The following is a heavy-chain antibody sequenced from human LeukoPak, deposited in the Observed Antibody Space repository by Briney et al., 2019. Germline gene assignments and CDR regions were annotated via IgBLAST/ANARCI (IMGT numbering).Heavy chain of an antibody. J-gene: IGHJ4*02. Sequence: GGSLRLSCAASGFTFSSYSMNWVRQAPGKGLEWVSSIRISGSYIYYADSVKGRFTISRDNSKNTLYLQMNSLRAEDTAVYYCAKDRVVPAANFDYWGQGTLVTVSS. D-gene: IGHD2-2*01. CDR2: IRISGSYI. CDR1: GFTFSSYS. CDR3: AKDRVVPAANFDY. V-gene: IGHV3-21*04.